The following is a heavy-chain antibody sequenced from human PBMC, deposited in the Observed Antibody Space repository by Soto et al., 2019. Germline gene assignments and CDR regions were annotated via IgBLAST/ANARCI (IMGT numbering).Heavy chain of an antibody. Sequence: GGSLRLSCAASGFTVSSNHMSWVRQAPGKGLEWVSVIYGGGSTYYADSVKGRFTISRHTSSNTLYLQVNSLRAEDTAVYYCARGITIFGVIKVKPYYFYYMDVWGKGTTVTVSS. CDR3: ARGITIFGVIKVKPYYFYYMDV. J-gene: IGHJ6*03. CDR2: IYGGGST. CDR1: GFTVSSNH. V-gene: IGHV3-53*04. D-gene: IGHD3-3*01.